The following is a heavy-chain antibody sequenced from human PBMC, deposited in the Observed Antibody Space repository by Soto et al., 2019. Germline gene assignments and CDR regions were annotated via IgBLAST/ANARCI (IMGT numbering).Heavy chain of an antibody. V-gene: IGHV1-18*04. D-gene: IGHD3-9*01. CDR1: GYTFTSYG. CDR3: AREVKPARFNYGMDV. J-gene: IGHJ6*02. CDR2: ISAYNGNT. Sequence: GASVKVSCKASGYTFTSYGISWVRQAPGQGLEWMGWISAYNGNTNYAQKLQGRVTMTTDTSTSTAYMELRSLRSDDTAVYYCAREVKPARFNYGMDVWGQGTTVTVSS.